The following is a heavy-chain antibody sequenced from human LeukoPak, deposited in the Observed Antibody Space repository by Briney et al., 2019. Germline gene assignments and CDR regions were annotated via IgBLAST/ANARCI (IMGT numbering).Heavy chain of an antibody. J-gene: IGHJ3*02. CDR2: ISWNSRYI. CDR3: ARNWGLNAFDI. D-gene: IGHD7-27*01. CDR1: GFDFDDFA. Sequence: GGSLRLSCAASGFDFDDFAMHWVRQAPGKGLEWVSGISWNSRYIGYADSVKGRFTISRDNAKNSLYLQMNSLRAEDTAVYYCARNWGLNAFDIWGQGTMVTVSS. V-gene: IGHV3-9*01.